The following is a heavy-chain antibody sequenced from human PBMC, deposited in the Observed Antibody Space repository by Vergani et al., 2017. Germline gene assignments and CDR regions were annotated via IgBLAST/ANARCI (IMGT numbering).Heavy chain of an antibody. CDR3: ARDSKKAVAGLYYYYYYMDV. Sequence: QVQLVQSGAEVKKPGSSVKVSCKASGGTFSSYAISWVRQAPGQGLEWMGGIIPIFGTANYAQKFQGRVTITADESTSTAYMELSSLRSEDTAVYYCARDSKKAVAGLYYYYYYMDVWGKGTTVTVSS. J-gene: IGHJ6*03. CDR2: IIPIFGTA. V-gene: IGHV1-69*01. D-gene: IGHD6-19*01. CDR1: GGTFSSYA.